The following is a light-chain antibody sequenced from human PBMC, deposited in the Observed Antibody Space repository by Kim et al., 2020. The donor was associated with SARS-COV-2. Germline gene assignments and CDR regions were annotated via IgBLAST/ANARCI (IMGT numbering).Light chain of an antibody. J-gene: IGLJ2*01. V-gene: IGLV2-14*03. CDR2: DVS. CDR3: SSYTSSSTLV. CDR1: ISAFGGYNY. Sequence: GHSITISCTGTISAFGGYNYVSWYQQHPGKAPKLMIYDVSNRPSGVSIRFSGSKSGNTASLTISGLQAEDEADYYCSSYTSSSTLVFGGGTKVTVL.